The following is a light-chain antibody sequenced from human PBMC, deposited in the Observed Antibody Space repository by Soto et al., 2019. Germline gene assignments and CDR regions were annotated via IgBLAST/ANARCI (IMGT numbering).Light chain of an antibody. J-gene: IGKJ1*01. CDR1: QSVNSN. V-gene: IGKV3-15*01. CDR3: QQYNNCLWP. Sequence: EIVMTQSPATLSVSPGERATLSCRASQSVNSNLVWYQQKPGQAPRLLIYGASTRATGIPGRFSGSGYGTEFTLTISSLQSEDFAVYYCQQYNNCLWPFGQGTKVEIK. CDR2: GAS.